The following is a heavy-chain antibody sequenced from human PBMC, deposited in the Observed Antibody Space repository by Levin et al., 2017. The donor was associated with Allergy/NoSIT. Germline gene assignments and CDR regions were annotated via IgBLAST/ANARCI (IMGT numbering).Heavy chain of an antibody. CDR3: AKVTRPYSSGWYEVDGFDY. Sequence: GGSLRLSCAASGFTFSSYGMHWVRQAPGKGLEWVAVISYDGSNKYYADSVKGRFTISRDNSKNTLYLQMNSLRAEDTAVYYCAKVTRPYSSGWYEVDGFDYWGQGTLVTVSS. V-gene: IGHV3-30*18. J-gene: IGHJ4*02. D-gene: IGHD6-19*01. CDR2: ISYDGSNK. CDR1: GFTFSSYG.